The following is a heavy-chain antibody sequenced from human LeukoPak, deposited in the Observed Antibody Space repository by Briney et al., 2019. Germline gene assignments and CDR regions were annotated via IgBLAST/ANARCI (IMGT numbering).Heavy chain of an antibody. J-gene: IGHJ6*03. V-gene: IGHV4-4*07. Sequence: SETLSLTCTVSGGSISSYYWSWIRQPAGKGLEWIGRIYTSGSTNYNPSLKSRVTMSVDTSKNQFSLKLSSVIAADTAVYYCARTLRYCSSTSCYYYYYYMDVWGKGTTVTVSS. CDR2: IYTSGST. CDR1: GGSISSYY. CDR3: ARTLRYCSSTSCYYYYYYMDV. D-gene: IGHD2-2*01.